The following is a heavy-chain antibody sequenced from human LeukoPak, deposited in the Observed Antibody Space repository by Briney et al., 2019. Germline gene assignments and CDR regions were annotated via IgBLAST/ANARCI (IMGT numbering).Heavy chain of an antibody. Sequence: GGSLRLSCVASGFDFNYYDMNWVRQAPGKGLEWVSSISSKSTYIDSADSTKGRSTISRDNANNSVFLQMSSLRPEDTAVYYCARRGGLSSGRGFDHWGQGTLVTVSS. CDR3: ARRGGLSSGRGFDH. V-gene: IGHV3-21*01. CDR2: ISSKSTYI. J-gene: IGHJ4*02. CDR1: GFDFNYYD. D-gene: IGHD3-16*01.